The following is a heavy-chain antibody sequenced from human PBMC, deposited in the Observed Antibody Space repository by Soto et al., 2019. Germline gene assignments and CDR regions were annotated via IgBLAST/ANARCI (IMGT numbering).Heavy chain of an antibody. CDR3: ARASDTAMVPPDY. CDR2: MNPNSGNT. Sequence: ASVKVSCKASGYTFNRYYISWVRQAPGQGLEWMGWMNPNSGNTGYAQKFQGRVTMTRNTSISTAYMELSSLRSDDTAVYYCARASDTAMVPPDYWGQGTLVTVSS. D-gene: IGHD5-18*01. J-gene: IGHJ4*02. CDR1: GYTFNRYY. V-gene: IGHV1-8*01.